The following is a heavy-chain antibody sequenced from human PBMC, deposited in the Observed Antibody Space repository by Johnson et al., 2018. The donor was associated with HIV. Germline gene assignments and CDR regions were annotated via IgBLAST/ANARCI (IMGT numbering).Heavy chain of an antibody. Sequence: QVQLVESGGGLVQPGGSLRLSCAASGFTFSSYWMHWVRQGPGKGLEWLAIISYDGGDTWYADSVKGRFTVSRDNSKDTLYLQMNSLRADDTAVYYCARGGSDVFDIWGRGTMVTVSS. CDR3: ARGGSDVFDI. J-gene: IGHJ3*02. CDR1: GFTFSSYW. D-gene: IGHD3-16*01. V-gene: IGHV3-30-3*01. CDR2: ISYDGGDT.